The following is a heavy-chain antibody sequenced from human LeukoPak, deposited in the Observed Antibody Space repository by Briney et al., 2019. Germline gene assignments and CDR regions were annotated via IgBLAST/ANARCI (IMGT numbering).Heavy chain of an antibody. V-gene: IGHV4-4*02. CDR1: GFTSSSYA. Sequence: GSLRLSCAASGFTSSSYAVSWVRQPPGKGLEWIGEIYHSGSTNYNPSLKSRVTISVDKSKNQFSLKLSSVTAADTAVYYCARDLEIAAAGVSDYWGQGTLVTVSS. D-gene: IGHD6-13*01. CDR2: IYHSGST. CDR3: ARDLEIAAAGVSDY. J-gene: IGHJ4*02.